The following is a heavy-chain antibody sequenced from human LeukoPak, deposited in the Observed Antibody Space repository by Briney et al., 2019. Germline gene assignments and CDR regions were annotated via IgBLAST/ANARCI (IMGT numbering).Heavy chain of an antibody. CDR3: ARGGIAAFDY. V-gene: IGHV3-21*01. D-gene: IGHD6-13*01. J-gene: IGHJ4*02. CDR2: ISSSSSYI. CDR1: GFTFSSCG. Sequence: PGGSLRLSCAASGFTFSSCGMHWFRQAPGKGLEWVSSISSSSSYIYYADSVKGRFTISRDNAKNSLYLQMNSLRAEDTAVYYCARGGIAAFDYWGQGTLVTVSS.